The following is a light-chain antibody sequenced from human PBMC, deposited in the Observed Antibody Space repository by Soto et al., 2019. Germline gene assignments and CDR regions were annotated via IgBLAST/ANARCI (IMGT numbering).Light chain of an antibody. CDR1: SSDVGGYNY. CDR2: DVS. V-gene: IGLV2-11*01. J-gene: IGLJ3*02. Sequence: QSALTQPRSVSGSPGQSVTISCTGTSSDVGGYNYVSWYQQHPGKAPKLMIYDVSKRPSGVPDRFSGSKSGNTASLTISGLQAGDEAEYYFCSYAGSYTCVFGGGTKLTVL. CDR3: CSYAGSYTCV.